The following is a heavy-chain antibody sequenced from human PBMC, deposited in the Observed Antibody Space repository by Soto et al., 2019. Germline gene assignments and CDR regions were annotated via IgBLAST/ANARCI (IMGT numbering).Heavy chain of an antibody. D-gene: IGHD3-10*01. J-gene: IGHJ4*03. CDR1: GYTFTSYG. V-gene: IGHV1-18*01. CDR3: SRLTTMVREINDDPFDF. Sequence: ASVKVSCKASGYTFTSYGISWVRQAPGQGLEWMGWISAYNGNTNYAQKLQGRVIMTTDTSTSTAYMELRSLRSDDTAVYYCSRLTTMVREINDDPFDFSGQATLVTVSS. CDR2: ISAYNGNT.